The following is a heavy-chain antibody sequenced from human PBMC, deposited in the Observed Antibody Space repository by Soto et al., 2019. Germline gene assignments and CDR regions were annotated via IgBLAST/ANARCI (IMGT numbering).Heavy chain of an antibody. V-gene: IGHV1-46*01. J-gene: IGHJ6*02. CDR2: INPSGGST. D-gene: IGHD3-3*01. Sequence: GASVKVSCKASGYTFTSYYMHWVRQAPGQGLEWMGIINPSGGSTSYAQKFHGRVTMTRDTSTSTVYMELSSLRSEDTGVYYCARDPYYDFWSGYSPRGQSHGMDVWGQGTTVTVSS. CDR1: GYTFTSYY. CDR3: ARDPYYDFWSGYSPRGQSHGMDV.